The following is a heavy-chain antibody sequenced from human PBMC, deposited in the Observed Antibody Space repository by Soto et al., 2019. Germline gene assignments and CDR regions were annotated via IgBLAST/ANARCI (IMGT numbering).Heavy chain of an antibody. CDR1: GFTFISYG. J-gene: IGHJ6*02. D-gene: IGHD5-18*01. CDR2: IWYDGSNK. Sequence: GGSLRLSYAASGFTFISYGMHWVRQAPGKGLEWVAVIWYDGSNKYYADSVKGRFTISRDNSKNTLYLQMNSLRAEDTAVYYCARDTAMVYYYYYGMDVWGQGTTVTVSS. V-gene: IGHV3-33*01. CDR3: ARDTAMVYYYYYGMDV.